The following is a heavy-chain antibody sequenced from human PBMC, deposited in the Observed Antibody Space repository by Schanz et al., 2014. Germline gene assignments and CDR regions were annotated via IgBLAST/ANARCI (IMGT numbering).Heavy chain of an antibody. Sequence: QVQLQESGPGLVKPSETLSLTCTVSGGSISSYYWSWIRQPPGKGLEWIGFIYYRGNTNYNPSLTSRVTLSVDASKNQFSLNLSSVTAADTAVYYCARDGDFDYWGQGTLVTVSS. J-gene: IGHJ4*02. CDR1: GGSISSYY. CDR3: ARDGDFDY. V-gene: IGHV4-59*12. CDR2: IYYRGNT.